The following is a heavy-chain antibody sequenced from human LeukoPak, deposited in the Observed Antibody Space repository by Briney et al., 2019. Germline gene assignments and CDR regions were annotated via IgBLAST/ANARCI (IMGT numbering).Heavy chain of an antibody. D-gene: IGHD6-13*01. Sequence: GGSLRLSCAAPGFTFSSYAMSWVRQAPGKGLEWVSAISGSGGSTYYADSVKGRFTISGDNSKNTLYLQMNSLRAEDTAVYYCAKGSIAAAGICVYWGQGTLVTVSS. CDR3: AKGSIAAAGICVY. CDR2: ISGSGGST. J-gene: IGHJ4*02. CDR1: GFTFSSYA. V-gene: IGHV3-23*01.